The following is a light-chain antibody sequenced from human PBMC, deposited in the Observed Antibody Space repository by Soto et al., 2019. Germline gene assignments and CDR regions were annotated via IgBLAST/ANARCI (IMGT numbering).Light chain of an antibody. Sequence: DIQMTHSPSSLSASVGDAVTMTGGASQTISSWLAWYQQKPGKAPKLLIYKASTLKSGVPSRFSGSGSGTEFTLTISSLQPDDFATYYCQHYNSYSEAFGQGTKVDI. CDR1: QTISSW. V-gene: IGKV1-5*03. J-gene: IGKJ1*01. CDR3: QHYNSYSEA. CDR2: KAS.